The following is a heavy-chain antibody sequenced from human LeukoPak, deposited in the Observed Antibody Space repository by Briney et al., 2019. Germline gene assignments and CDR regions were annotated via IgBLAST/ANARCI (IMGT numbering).Heavy chain of an antibody. CDR3: ARGTPLYCSGGSCYSQFDY. CDR1: GGSISSSNW. Sequence: SETLSLTCAVSGGSISSSNWWSWVRQPPGKGLEWIGEIYHSGSTNYNPSLKSRVTILVDKSKNQFSLKLSSVTAADTAVYYCARGTPLYCSGGSCYSQFDYWGQGTLVTVSS. J-gene: IGHJ4*02. CDR2: IYHSGST. V-gene: IGHV4-4*02. D-gene: IGHD2-15*01.